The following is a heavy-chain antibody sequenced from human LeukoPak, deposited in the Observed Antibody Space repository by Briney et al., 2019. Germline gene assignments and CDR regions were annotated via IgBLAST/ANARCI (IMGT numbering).Heavy chain of an antibody. Sequence: SETLSLTCTVSGGSISSGGYYWSWIRQHPGKGLEWIGYIYYSGSTYYNPSLKSRVTISVDTSKNQFSLKLSSVTAADTAVYYCARAQYCGGDCIDYWGQGTLVTVSS. V-gene: IGHV4-31*03. CDR3: ARAQYCGGDCIDY. J-gene: IGHJ4*02. D-gene: IGHD2-21*02. CDR1: GGSISSGGYY. CDR2: IYYSGST.